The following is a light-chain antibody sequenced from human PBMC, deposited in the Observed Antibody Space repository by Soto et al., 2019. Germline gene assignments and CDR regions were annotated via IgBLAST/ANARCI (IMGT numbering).Light chain of an antibody. CDR3: QAWGSSTVV. CDR2: QDV. Sequence: SYELTQTPSVSVSPGQTATITCSGDKLGDKYASWYQQRAGQSPVVVIYQDVKRPSGIPDRFSGSNSRNTATLTISGTQAVDEADYYCQAWGSSTVVFGGGTMLTVL. J-gene: IGLJ3*02. CDR1: KLGDKY. V-gene: IGLV3-1*01.